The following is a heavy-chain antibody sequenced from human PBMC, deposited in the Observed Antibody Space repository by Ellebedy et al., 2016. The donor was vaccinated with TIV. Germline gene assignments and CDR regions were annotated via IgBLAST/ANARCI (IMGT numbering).Heavy chain of an antibody. D-gene: IGHD5-18*01. CDR3: ARYISGSGSHH. J-gene: IGHJ4*02. V-gene: IGHV1-8*02. CDR1: GDTFTNFD. Sequence: ASVKVSCXASGDTFTNFDINWVRQAAGQGLEWMGWMNPHGNTGYAQKFLGRVTLSRDTSISTAYMELSSLRSEDTAVYYCARYISGSGSHHWGQGTLVTVSS. CDR2: MNPHGNT.